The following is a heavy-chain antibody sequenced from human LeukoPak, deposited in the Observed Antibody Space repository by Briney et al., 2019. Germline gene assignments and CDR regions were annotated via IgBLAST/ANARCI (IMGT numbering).Heavy chain of an antibody. CDR2: IKQGGGEK. CDR3: ARVRGDYYLDY. Sequence: GGSLRLSCAASGFIFSSYWMSWVRQAPGKGLEWVANIKQGGGEKYYVDSVKGRFTISRDNAKNSLYLQTNSLRAEDTAVYYCARVRGDYYLDYWGQGTLVTVSS. J-gene: IGHJ4*02. D-gene: IGHD2-21*02. V-gene: IGHV3-7*04. CDR1: GFIFSSYW.